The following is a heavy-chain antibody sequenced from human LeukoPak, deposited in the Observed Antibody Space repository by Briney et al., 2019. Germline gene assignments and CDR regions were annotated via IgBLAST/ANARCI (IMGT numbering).Heavy chain of an antibody. D-gene: IGHD3-10*01. CDR3: ARTYGSGSYYNVGHFDY. Sequence: PSETLSLTCSVSGYSIKSGYYWGWVRQPPGKGLEWIGYIYYSGSTNYNPSLKSRVTISVDTSKNQFSLKLSSVTAADTAVYYCARTYGSGSYYNVGHFDYWGQGTLVTVSS. V-gene: IGHV4-59*01. CDR1: GYSIKSGYY. J-gene: IGHJ4*02. CDR2: IYYSGST.